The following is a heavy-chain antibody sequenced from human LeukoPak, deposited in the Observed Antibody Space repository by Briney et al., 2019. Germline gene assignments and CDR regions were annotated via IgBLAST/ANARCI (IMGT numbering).Heavy chain of an antibody. CDR3: TGSSSWYRYFQH. V-gene: IGHV3-15*01. J-gene: IGHJ1*01. CDR1: GFTFSNAW. CDR2: IKSKTDGGTT. Sequence: GGSLRLSCAASGFTFSNAWMSWVRQAPGKGLEWVGRIKSKTDGGTTDYAAPVKGRFTISRDDSKNTLYLQMNSLKTEDTAVYYCTGSSSWYRYFQHWGQGTLVTVSS. D-gene: IGHD6-13*01.